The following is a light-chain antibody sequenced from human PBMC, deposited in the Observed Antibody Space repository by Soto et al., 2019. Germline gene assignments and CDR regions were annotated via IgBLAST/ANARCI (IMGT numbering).Light chain of an antibody. CDR2: EVS. V-gene: IGLV2-8*01. J-gene: IGLJ1*01. Sequence: QSVLTQPPSASGSPGQSVTITCTVTSSDVGVYNYVSWYQEHTGKAPKVIIYEVSKPPSGVPDRFSGYKSGNTASLTVSGLQAEDEADYYCCSYAGSNTFAFGTGTKVTVL. CDR3: CSYAGSNTFA. CDR1: SSDVGVYNY.